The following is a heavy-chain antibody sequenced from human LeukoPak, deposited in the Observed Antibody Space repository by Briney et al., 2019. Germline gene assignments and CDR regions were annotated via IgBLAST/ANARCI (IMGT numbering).Heavy chain of an antibody. CDR2: ISSIGSAI. V-gene: IGHV3-11*01. J-gene: IGHJ4*02. D-gene: IGHD3-22*01. CDR3: AKDLEVYYDSSGYQIDY. CDR1: GFTFSDYY. Sequence: PGGSLRLSCAASGFTFSDYYMSWIRQAPGKGLEWVSYISSIGSAIYYADSVKGRFTISRDNAKNSLYLQMNSLSAEDTAVYYCAKDLEVYYDSSGYQIDYWGQGTLVTVSS.